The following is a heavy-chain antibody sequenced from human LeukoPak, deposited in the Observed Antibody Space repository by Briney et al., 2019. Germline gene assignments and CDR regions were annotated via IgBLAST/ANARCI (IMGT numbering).Heavy chain of an antibody. CDR1: GFTFSNAW. J-gene: IGHJ3*02. CDR2: IKSKTDGGTT. D-gene: IGHD4-17*01. V-gene: IGHV3-15*01. CDR3: TADYGDYVFDAFDI. Sequence: GGSLRLSCAASGFTFSNAWMSWVRQARGRGLEWVGCIKSKTDGGTTDYAAPVKGRFTISRDDSKNTLYLQMNSLKTEDTAVYYCTADYGDYVFDAFDIWGQGTMVTVSS.